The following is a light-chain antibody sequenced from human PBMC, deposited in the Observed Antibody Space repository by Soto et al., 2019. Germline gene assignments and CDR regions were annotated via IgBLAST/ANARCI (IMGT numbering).Light chain of an antibody. J-gene: IGKJ2*01. V-gene: IGKV1-5*01. Sequence: DIQMTQSPSTLSASVGDRVTITCRASKSISSWLAWYQQKPGKAPKLLIYDASSLESGVPSRFSGSGSGTEFTLTISSLQPDDFAAYYCQQYNSSLYTFGEGTKLEIK. CDR1: KSISSW. CDR3: QQYNSSLYT. CDR2: DAS.